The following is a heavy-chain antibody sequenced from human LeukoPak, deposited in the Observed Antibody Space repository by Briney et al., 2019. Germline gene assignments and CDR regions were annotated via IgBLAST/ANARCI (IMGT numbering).Heavy chain of an antibody. D-gene: IGHD6-13*01. V-gene: IGHV4-34*01. Sequence: PSGTLSLTCAVYGGSFSGYYWSWIRPPPGKGLEGIGEINHSGSTNYNPSLKSRVTISVDTSKNQFSLKLSSVTAADTAVYYCASLSSSWFMGAFDIWGQGTMVTVSS. J-gene: IGHJ3*02. CDR2: INHSGST. CDR1: GGSFSGYY. CDR3: ASLSSSWFMGAFDI.